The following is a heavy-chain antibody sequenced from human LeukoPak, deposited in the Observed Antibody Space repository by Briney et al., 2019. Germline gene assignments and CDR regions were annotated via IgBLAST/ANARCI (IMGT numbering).Heavy chain of an antibody. CDR1: GGSVSSSSYH. V-gene: IGHV4-39*01. CDR3: ARLWSTDCSGGSCPHQPNY. D-gene: IGHD2-15*01. J-gene: IGHJ4*02. CDR2: VFYSGST. Sequence: SETLSLTCTVSGGSVSSSSYHWGWIRQLPGKGLEWIGSVFYSGSTYYNPSLKSRVTMSVDTSKNQFSLKLSSVIAADTAVYYCARLWSTDCSGGSCPHQPNYWGQGTLVTVSS.